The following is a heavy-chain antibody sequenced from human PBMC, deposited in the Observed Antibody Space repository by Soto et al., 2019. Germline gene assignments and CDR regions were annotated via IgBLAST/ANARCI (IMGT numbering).Heavy chain of an antibody. J-gene: IGHJ5*02. CDR2: IIPILGIA. Sequence: KVSCKASGGTFSSYTISWVRQAPGQGLEWMGRIIPILGIANYAQKFQGRVTITADKSTSTAYMELSSLRSEDTAVYYCARNKENVFGSGYVYNWFAPWGQETLVTVSS. V-gene: IGHV1-69*02. CDR3: ARNKENVFGSGYVYNWFAP. CDR1: GGTFSSYT. D-gene: IGHD3-3*01.